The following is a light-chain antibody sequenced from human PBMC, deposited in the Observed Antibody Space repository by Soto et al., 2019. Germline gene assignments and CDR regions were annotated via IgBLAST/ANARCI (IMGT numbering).Light chain of an antibody. Sequence: DIQMTQSPSTLSASVGDRDTITCRASQSIGDWLAWHQQRPGKAPKFLIYKASSLQTGVPSRFSGSGSVTEFTLTVCSLQPDDFGTYDCQQYNGNSVSFGQGTKVEIK. CDR3: QQYNGNSVS. J-gene: IGKJ1*01. CDR1: QSIGDW. V-gene: IGKV1-5*03. CDR2: KAS.